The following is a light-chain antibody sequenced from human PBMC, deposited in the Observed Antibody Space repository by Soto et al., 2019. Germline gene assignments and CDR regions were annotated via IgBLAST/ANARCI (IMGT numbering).Light chain of an antibody. CDR2: EGS. CDR3: CSHAGYHVV. J-gene: IGLJ7*01. CDR1: SSDIGSYNF. V-gene: IGLV2-23*01. Sequence: QSALTEPASVSGSPGQSITISCTGTSSDIGSYNFVSWYQQHVGKAPKPMTYEGSKRPSGVSDRFSASKSGNTASLTISGLQAEDEADYYCCSHAGYHVVSGGGTQLTVL.